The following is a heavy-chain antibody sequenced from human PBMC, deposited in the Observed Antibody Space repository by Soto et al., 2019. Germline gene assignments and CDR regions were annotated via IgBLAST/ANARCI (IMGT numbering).Heavy chain of an antibody. CDR3: AHSRIAAAGTNYFDY. CDR2: IYYSGST. J-gene: IGHJ4*02. D-gene: IGHD6-13*01. V-gene: IGHV4-59*01. CDR1: GGSISSYY. Sequence: SEILSLTCTVSGGSISSYYWSWIRQTQGKGLEWIGYIYYSGSTNYNPSLKSRVTISVDTSKNQFSLKLSSVTAADTAVYYCAHSRIAAAGTNYFDYWGQGTLVTVSS.